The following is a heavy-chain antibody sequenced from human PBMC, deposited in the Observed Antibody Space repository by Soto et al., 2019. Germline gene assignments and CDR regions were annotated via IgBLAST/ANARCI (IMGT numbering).Heavy chain of an antibody. CDR2: ISGSGGST. V-gene: IGHV3-23*01. J-gene: IGHJ4*02. D-gene: IGHD2-15*01. Sequence: LRLSCAASGFTLSSYAMSWVRQAPGKGLEWVSAISGSGGSTYYADSVKGRFTISRDNSKNTLYLQMNSLRAEDTAVYYCAIALGSLDYWDQGTLVTVSS. CDR3: AIALGSLDY. CDR1: GFTLSSYA.